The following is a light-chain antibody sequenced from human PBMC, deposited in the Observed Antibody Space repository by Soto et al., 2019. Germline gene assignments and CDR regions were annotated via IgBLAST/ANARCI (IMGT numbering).Light chain of an antibody. J-gene: IGKJ1*01. Sequence: DIQMTQSPSTLSASVGDRVTITCRASQSISSWLAWYQQKPGKVPKLLIYKASSLESGVPSRFSGSGSGTEFTLTISSLQPDDFATYYCQQYNNYPRTFGQGTKVEIK. CDR1: QSISSW. CDR3: QQYNNYPRT. V-gene: IGKV1-5*03. CDR2: KAS.